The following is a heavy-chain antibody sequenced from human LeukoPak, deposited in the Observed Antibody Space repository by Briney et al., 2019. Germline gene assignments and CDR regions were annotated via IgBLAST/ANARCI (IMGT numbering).Heavy chain of an antibody. CDR2: INHSGST. J-gene: IGHJ4*02. CDR3: ARGESSDY. V-gene: IGHV4-34*01. Sequence: SETLSLTCAVYGGSFSGYYWSWIRQPPGKGPEWIGEINHSGSTNYNPSLKSRVTISVDTSKNQFSLKLSSVTAADTAVYYCARGESSDYWGQGTLVTVSS. D-gene: IGHD3-10*01. CDR1: GGSFSGYY.